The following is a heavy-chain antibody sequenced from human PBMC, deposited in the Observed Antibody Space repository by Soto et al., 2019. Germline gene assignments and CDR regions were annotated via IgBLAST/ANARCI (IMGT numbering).Heavy chain of an antibody. Sequence: GGSLRLSCAASGFTFDDYAMHWVRQAPGKGLEWVSGISWNSGSIGYADSVKGRFTISRDNAKNSLYLQMNSLRAEDTALYYCSKAPYHSFSSSSCGFDIWGQGTMVTVSS. CDR2: ISWNSGSI. J-gene: IGHJ3*02. V-gene: IGHV3-9*01. CDR3: SKAPYHSFSSSSCGFDI. CDR1: GFTFDDYA. D-gene: IGHD6-6*01.